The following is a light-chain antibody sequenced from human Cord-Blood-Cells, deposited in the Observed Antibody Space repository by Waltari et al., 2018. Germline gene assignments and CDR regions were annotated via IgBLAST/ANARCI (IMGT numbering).Light chain of an antibody. J-gene: IGLJ2*01. Sequence: SYELTQPPAVSGAPGKTASITCSGDKWGVTYACWYQQKPGPSPVLVIYQDSKRPSGISARFSGSNSGNKATLTISVTQAMDEADYYCQAWDSSTVVFGGGTKLTVL. V-gene: IGLV3-1*01. CDR2: QDS. CDR1: KWGVTY. CDR3: QAWDSSTVV.